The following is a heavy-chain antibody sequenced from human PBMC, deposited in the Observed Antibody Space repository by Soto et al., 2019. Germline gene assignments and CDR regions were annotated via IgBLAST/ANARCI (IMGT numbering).Heavy chain of an antibody. J-gene: IGHJ6*03. CDR3: ARDGDAYYDFWLHYMDV. D-gene: IGHD3-3*01. V-gene: IGHV3-11*01. CDR2: ISSSGSTI. CDR1: GFTFSDYY. Sequence: GGSLRLSCAASGFTFSDYYMSWIRQAPGKGLEWVSYISSSGSTIYYADSVKGRFTISRDNAKNSLYLQMNSLGAEDTAVYYCARDGDAYYDFWLHYMDVWGKGTTVTVSS.